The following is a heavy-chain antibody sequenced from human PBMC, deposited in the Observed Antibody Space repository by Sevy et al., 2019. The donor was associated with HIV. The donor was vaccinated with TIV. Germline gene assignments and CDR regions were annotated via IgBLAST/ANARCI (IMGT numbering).Heavy chain of an antibody. D-gene: IGHD3-10*01. CDR1: GFTFRNYV. V-gene: IGHV3-23*01. Sequence: GGSLGLSCAASGFTFRNYVMNWVRQPPGKGLEWVSVISDGGGTTHYADSVKGRFTISRDDSKSTLYLQMNSLRVEDTAVYFCAKRVAGALAALDIWGQGTMVTVSS. J-gene: IGHJ3*02. CDR2: ISDGGGTT. CDR3: AKRVAGALAALDI.